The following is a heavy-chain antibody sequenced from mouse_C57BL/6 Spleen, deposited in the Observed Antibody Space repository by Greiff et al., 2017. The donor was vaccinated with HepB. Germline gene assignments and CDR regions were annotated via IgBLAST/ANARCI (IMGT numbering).Heavy chain of an antibody. CDR2: IYPGSGST. J-gene: IGHJ2*01. V-gene: IGHV1-55*01. Sequence: VQLQQSGAELVKPGASVKMSCKASGYTFTSYWITWVKQRPGQGLEWIGDIYPGSGSTNYNEKFKSKATLTVDTSSSTAYMQLSSLTSEDSAVYYCARSGYYYGSSYSDYWGQGTTLTVSS. CDR1: GYTFTSYW. CDR3: ARSGYYYGSSYSDY. D-gene: IGHD1-1*01.